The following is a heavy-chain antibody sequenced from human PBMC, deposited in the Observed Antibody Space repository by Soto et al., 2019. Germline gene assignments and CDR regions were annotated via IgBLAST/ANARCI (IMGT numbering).Heavy chain of an antibody. V-gene: IGHV3-33*01. J-gene: IGHJ6*02. Sequence: GGSLRLSCAASGFTFSSYGMHWVRQAPGKGLEWVAVIWYDGSNKYYADSVKGRFTISRDNSKNTLYLQMNSLRAEDTAVYYCARDSSTLGRFYYYYGMDVWGQGTTVTVSS. CDR2: IWYDGSNK. CDR1: GFTFSSYG. CDR3: ARDSSTLGRFYYYYGMDV. D-gene: IGHD3-3*01.